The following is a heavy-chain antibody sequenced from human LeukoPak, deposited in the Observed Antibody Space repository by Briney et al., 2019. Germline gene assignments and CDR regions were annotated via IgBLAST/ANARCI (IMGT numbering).Heavy chain of an antibody. CDR2: ISYDGVYK. CDR1: GFTFRNYA. V-gene: IGHV3-30*14. J-gene: IGHJ4*02. D-gene: IGHD5-24*01. Sequence: GGTLRLSCAASGFTFRNYAIHWVRQTPDKGLEWVAVISYDGVYKNYADSVKGRFTIPRDDPKNTLYLQMNSLPTEDTGLYYCARDEFDGYNLGPSIYWGQGTLVTVSS. CDR3: ARDEFDGYNLGPSIY.